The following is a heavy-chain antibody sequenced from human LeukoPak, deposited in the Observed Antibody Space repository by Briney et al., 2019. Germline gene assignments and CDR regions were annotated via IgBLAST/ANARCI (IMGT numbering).Heavy chain of an antibody. CDR2: ISAAGGGI. D-gene: IGHD3-16*01. J-gene: IGHJ4*02. CDR1: GFTFSSLA. V-gene: IGHV3-23*01. Sequence: PGGSLRLSCAASGFTFSSLAMTWVRQAPGEGLEWVSTISAAGGGIHYADSVKGRFTISRDNSRDTLYLQMNSLRAEDTAIYFCAKRLGLTGFDYWGQGTLVTVSS. CDR3: AKRLGLTGFDY.